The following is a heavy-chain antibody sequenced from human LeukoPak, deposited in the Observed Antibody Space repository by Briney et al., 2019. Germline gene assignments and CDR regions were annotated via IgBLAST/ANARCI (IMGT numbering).Heavy chain of an antibody. Sequence: PGGSLRLSCAASGFIFSSYGIHWVRQAPGRGLEWVAVISYDGSNKYYADSVKGRFTISRDNSKNTLYLQMNSLRAGDTAVYYCARVWRYCSSTSCYTIDYWGQGTLVTVSS. J-gene: IGHJ4*02. CDR2: ISYDGSNK. D-gene: IGHD2-2*02. V-gene: IGHV3-30*03. CDR1: GFIFSSYG. CDR3: ARVWRYCSSTSCYTIDY.